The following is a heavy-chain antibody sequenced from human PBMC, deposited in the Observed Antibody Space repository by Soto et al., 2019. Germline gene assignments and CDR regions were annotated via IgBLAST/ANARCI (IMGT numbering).Heavy chain of an antibody. Sequence: SETLSLTCTVSGGSISSSSYYWGWIRQPPGKGLEWIGSIYYSGSTYYNPSLKSRVTISVDTSKNQFSLKLSSVTAADTAVYYCARLGYCSSTSRYEDYYYYGMDVWGQGTTVTVSS. V-gene: IGHV4-39*01. CDR1: GGSISSSSYY. J-gene: IGHJ6*02. CDR2: IYYSGST. CDR3: ARLGYCSSTSRYEDYYYYGMDV. D-gene: IGHD2-2*03.